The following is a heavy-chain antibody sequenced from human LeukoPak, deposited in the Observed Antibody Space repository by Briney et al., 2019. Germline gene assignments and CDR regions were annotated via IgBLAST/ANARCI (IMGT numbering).Heavy chain of an antibody. CDR3: AKDRTVKEWLPLDY. Sequence: GRSLRLSCAASGFTFSSYAMSWVRQAPGKGLEWVSAISGSGGSTYYADSVKGRFTISRDNSKNTLYLQMNSLRAEDTAVYYCAKDRTVKEWLPLDYWGQGTLVTVSS. CDR1: GFTFSSYA. J-gene: IGHJ4*02. CDR2: ISGSGGST. D-gene: IGHD3-3*01. V-gene: IGHV3-23*01.